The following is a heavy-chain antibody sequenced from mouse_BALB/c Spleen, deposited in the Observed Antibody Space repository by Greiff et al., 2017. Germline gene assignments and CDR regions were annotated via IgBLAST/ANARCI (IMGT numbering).Heavy chain of an antibody. V-gene: IGHV2-2*02. CDR1: GFSLTSYG. J-gene: IGHJ3*01. CDR2: IWSGGST. Sequence: QVHVKQSGPGLVQPSQSLSITCTVSGFSLTSYGVHWVRQSPGKGLEWLGVIWSGGSTDYNAAFISRLSISKDNSKSQVFFKMNSLQANDTAIYYCARNGGYDPSFAYWGQGTLVTVSA. CDR3: ARNGGYDPSFAY. D-gene: IGHD2-2*01.